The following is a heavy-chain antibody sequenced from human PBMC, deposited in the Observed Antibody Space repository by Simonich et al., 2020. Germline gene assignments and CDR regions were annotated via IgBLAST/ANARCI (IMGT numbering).Heavy chain of an antibody. CDR3: ARLPDY. J-gene: IGHJ4*02. CDR2: IYYSGSN. Sequence: QVQLQESGPGLVKPSETLSLTCTVSGGSISSYYWSWIRQPPGKGLEWIGYIYYSGSNNDNPSLKSRVTISVDTSKNQFSLKLSSVTAADTAVYYCARLPDYWGQGTLVTVSS. V-gene: IGHV4-59*08. CDR1: GGSISSYY.